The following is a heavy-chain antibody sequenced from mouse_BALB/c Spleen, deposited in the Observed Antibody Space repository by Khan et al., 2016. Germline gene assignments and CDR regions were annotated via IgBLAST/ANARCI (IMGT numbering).Heavy chain of an antibody. V-gene: IGHV1-69*02. D-gene: IGHD2-4*01. J-gene: IGHJ3*01. CDR2: IFPSDSYT. CDR3: TRGEYTRIRVFAY. CDR1: GYTFTSYW. Sequence: QVQLQQSGAELVRPGASVKLSCKASGYTFTSYWKNWMKQRPGQGLEWIGNIFPSDSYTNYNQKFKDKATLTVEKSSSTAYMQLSSPTSEDAAIYYCTRGEYTRIRVFAYWGQGTLVTVSA.